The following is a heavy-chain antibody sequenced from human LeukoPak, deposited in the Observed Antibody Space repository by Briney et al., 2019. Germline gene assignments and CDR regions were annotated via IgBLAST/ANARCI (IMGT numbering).Heavy chain of an antibody. D-gene: IGHD6-6*01. CDR2: ISGSGGST. CDR1: GFTFSSYA. V-gene: IGHV3-23*01. CDR3: AKPITYSSSPPAGG. J-gene: IGHJ4*02. Sequence: GGSLRLSCAASGFTFSSYAMSWVRQAPGKGLEWVSAISGSGGSTYYADSVKGRFTISRDNSKNTLYLQMNSLRAEDTAVYYCAKPITYSSSPPAGGWGQGTLVTVSS.